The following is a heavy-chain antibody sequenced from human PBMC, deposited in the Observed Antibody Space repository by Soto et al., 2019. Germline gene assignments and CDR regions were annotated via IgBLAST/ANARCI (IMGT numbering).Heavy chain of an antibody. CDR2: IYYSGST. D-gene: IGHD2-8*01. CDR1: GGSISSSSYY. V-gene: IGHV4-39*01. Sequence: QLQLQESGPGLVKPSETLSLTCTVSGGSISSSSYYWGWIRQPPGKGLEWIGSIYYSGSTYYNPSLKSRVTISVDTSKNQFSLKLSSVTAADTAVYYCARPLGVYAITSWFDPWGQGTLVTVSS. J-gene: IGHJ5*02. CDR3: ARPLGVYAITSWFDP.